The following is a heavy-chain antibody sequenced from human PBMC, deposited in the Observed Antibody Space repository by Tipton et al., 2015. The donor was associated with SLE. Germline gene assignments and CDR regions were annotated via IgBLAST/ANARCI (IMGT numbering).Heavy chain of an antibody. J-gene: IGHJ3*02. V-gene: IGHV3-11*04. CDR1: GFTFSDYY. Sequence: SLRLSCAASGFTFSDYYMSWIRQAPGKGLEWVSYISSSGSTIYYADSVKGRFTISRDNAKNSLYLQMNSLRAEDTAVYYCARDKGRSRDAFDIWGQGTMVTVSS. D-gene: IGHD1-14*01. CDR2: ISSSGSTI. CDR3: ARDKGRSRDAFDI.